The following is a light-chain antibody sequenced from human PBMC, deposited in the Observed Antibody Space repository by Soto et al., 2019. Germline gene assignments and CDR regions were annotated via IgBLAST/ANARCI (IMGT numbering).Light chain of an antibody. Sequence: QSVLTQPPSASGTPGQRVTISCSGSSSNIGSNSVNWYHQVAGTAPKLLIHSDNQRPSGVPDRFSGSKSGTSASLAITGLQAEDEADYYCQSYDSSLSGVVFGGGTKLTVL. CDR1: SSNIGSNS. V-gene: IGLV1-44*01. CDR3: QSYDSSLSGVV. CDR2: SDN. J-gene: IGLJ2*01.